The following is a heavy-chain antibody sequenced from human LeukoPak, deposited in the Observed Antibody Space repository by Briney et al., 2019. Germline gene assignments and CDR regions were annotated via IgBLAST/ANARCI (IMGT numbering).Heavy chain of an antibody. J-gene: IGHJ4*02. CDR3: ARHEAYCCLDC. CDR1: GFTFSTYW. V-gene: IGHV3-74*01. CDR2: INSDGSST. D-gene: IGHD2-15*01. Sequence: GGSLRLSCGASGFTFSTYWMHWVRQAPGKGLVWVSRINSDGSSTTYADSVKGRFTISRDNAKNTLYLQMNSLRAEDTAVYYCARHEAYCCLDCWGQGTLVTVSS.